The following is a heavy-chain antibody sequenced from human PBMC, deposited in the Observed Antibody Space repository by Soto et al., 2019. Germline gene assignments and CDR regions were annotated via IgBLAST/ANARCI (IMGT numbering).Heavy chain of an antibody. CDR2: IYPVVSTT. Sequence: GESLKSSCKGSGYDFSSYWIAWVRQMPGQGLEWMVIIYPVVSTTNYRTSLQDRVTVSAYRSTNTAYLHWGSLTASDTARYFCSRREKWHDFEYLGQGALVTVSS. D-gene: IGHD5-12*01. CDR1: GYDFSSYW. J-gene: IGHJ4*02. CDR3: SRREKWHDFEY. V-gene: IGHV5-51*01.